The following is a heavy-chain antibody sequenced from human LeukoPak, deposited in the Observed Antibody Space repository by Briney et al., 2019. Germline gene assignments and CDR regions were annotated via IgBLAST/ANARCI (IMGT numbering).Heavy chain of an antibody. CDR1: GFTFSSYS. Sequence: GSLTLSCAASGFTFSSYSMNWVRQAPGQGREWVSYISSSNSTIYYADPVKGRFTISRDNATNSLYLQMNSLRAEHTAVYYCTRDEAGSGWYGYYFDYWGQGTLVTVSS. V-gene: IGHV3-48*04. J-gene: IGHJ4*02. CDR3: TRDEAGSGWYGYYFDY. D-gene: IGHD6-19*01. CDR2: ISSSNSTI.